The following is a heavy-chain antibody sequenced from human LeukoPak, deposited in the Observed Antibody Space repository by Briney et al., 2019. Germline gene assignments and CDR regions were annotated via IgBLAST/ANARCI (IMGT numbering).Heavy chain of an antibody. Sequence: PPETPGLTCTVSGGSLSSYYWSWIWQPPGKGLEWIGYIYYSGSTKYIHSLKSRVTISVDTSKNQFALKLSSVTAADTAVYYCARVRIGFDYWGESPVDPVSS. D-gene: IGHD2-15*01. J-gene: IGHJ4*02. V-gene: IGHV4-59*01. CDR3: ARVRIGFDY. CDR2: IYYSGST. CDR1: GGSLSSYY.